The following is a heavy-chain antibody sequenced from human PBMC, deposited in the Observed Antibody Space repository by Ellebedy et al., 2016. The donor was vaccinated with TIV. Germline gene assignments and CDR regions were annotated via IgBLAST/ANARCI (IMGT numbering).Heavy chain of an antibody. D-gene: IGHD3-10*01. CDR3: ARDWFHNYYSMDV. CDR1: GYTFTSYG. Sequence: AASVKVSCKASGYTFTSYGISWVRQAPGQGLEWMGWISAYNGNTKYSQKLQGRVTMTTDTSTSTAYMELGSLRSDDTAVYYCARDWFHNYYSMDVWGLGTTVTVSS. CDR2: ISAYNGNT. V-gene: IGHV1-18*04. J-gene: IGHJ6*02.